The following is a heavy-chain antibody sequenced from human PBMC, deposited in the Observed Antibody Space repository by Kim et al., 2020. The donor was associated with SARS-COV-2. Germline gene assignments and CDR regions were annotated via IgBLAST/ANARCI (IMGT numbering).Heavy chain of an antibody. J-gene: IGHJ6*03. D-gene: IGHD3-3*01. V-gene: IGHV3-49*04. CDR3: TREDSYYDFWSGYYPSWDYYYYMDV. CDR1: GFTFGDYA. Sequence: GGSLRLSCTASGFTFGDYAMSWVRQAPGKGLEWVVFIRSKAYVGTTEYAASVNGIFTIPRDDSKTIAYLQMNSLKTEDTAVYYCTREDSYYDFWSGYYPSWDYYYYMDVWGKGTTVTVSS. CDR2: IRSKAYVGTT.